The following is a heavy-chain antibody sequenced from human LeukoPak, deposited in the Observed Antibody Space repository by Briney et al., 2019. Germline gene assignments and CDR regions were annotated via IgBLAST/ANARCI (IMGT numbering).Heavy chain of an antibody. D-gene: IGHD6-19*01. Sequence: GGSLRLSCAASGFTSSSYGMHWVRQAPGKGLEWVAVIWYDGSNKYYADSVKGRFTISRDNSKNTLYLQMNSLRAEDTAVYYCARERIAVAGDYYFDYWGQGTLVTVSS. CDR2: IWYDGSNK. J-gene: IGHJ4*02. V-gene: IGHV3-33*01. CDR1: GFTSSSYG. CDR3: ARERIAVAGDYYFDY.